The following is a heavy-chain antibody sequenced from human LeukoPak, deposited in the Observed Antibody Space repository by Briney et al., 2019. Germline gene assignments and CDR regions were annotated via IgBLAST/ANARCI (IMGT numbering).Heavy chain of an antibody. J-gene: IGHJ4*02. Sequence: GGSLRLSCAASGFTFSNYAMSWVRQAPGKGLEWVSTLSGSGGSTYYADSVRGRFTISGDNSKNTLYLQMRSLRVEDTAIYYCAKGRIRSYAFDYRGQGTLVTVSS. V-gene: IGHV3-23*01. CDR2: LSGSGGST. CDR1: GFTFSNYA. CDR3: AKGRIRSYAFDY. D-gene: IGHD1-26*01.